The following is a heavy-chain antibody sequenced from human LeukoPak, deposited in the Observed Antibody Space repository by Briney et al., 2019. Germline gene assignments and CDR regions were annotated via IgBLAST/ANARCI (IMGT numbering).Heavy chain of an antibody. D-gene: IGHD4-17*01. CDR1: GGYISSGSYY. J-gene: IGHJ4*02. CDR2: IYTSGST. V-gene: IGHV4-61*02. CDR3: ARASHDYGDYSHFDY. Sequence: SETLSLTCTVSGGYISSGSYYWRWIRQPAGKGLEWIGRIYTSGSTIYNPSLKSRVTISLDTSKNQFSLKLSSVTAADTAVYYCARASHDYGDYSHFDYWGQGTLVTVSS.